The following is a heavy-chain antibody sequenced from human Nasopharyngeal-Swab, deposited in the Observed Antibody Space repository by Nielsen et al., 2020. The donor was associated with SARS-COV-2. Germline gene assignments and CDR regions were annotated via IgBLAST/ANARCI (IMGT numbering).Heavy chain of an antibody. CDR3: ARPRGSGWYREAFDI. D-gene: IGHD6-19*01. V-gene: IGHV4-39*01. J-gene: IGHJ3*02. CDR2: IYYSGSP. Sequence: IRPSPGQGLEWIGRIYYSGSPYYNPSLKRQVTISVDTSKNQFSLKLSSVTAADTAVYYCARPRGSGWYREAFDIWGQGTMVTVSS.